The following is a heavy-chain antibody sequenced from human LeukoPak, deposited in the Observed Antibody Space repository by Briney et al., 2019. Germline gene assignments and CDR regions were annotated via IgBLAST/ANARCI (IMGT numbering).Heavy chain of an antibody. CDR1: GGSFSGYY. J-gene: IGHJ6*03. V-gene: IGHV4-34*01. CDR2: IYHSGST. CDR3: ARFPYYYYYYMAV. Sequence: SETLSLTCAVYGGSFSGYYWSWIRQPPGKGLEWIGSIYHSGSTYYNPSLKSRVTISVDTSKNQFSLKLSSVTAADTAVYYCARFPYYYYYYMAVWGKGTTVTVSS.